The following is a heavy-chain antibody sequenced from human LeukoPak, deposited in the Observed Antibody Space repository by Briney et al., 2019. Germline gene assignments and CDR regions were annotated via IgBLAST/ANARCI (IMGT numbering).Heavy chain of an antibody. CDR2: IDYSGRT. Sequence: SETLSLTCTVSGGSISSYYWGWIRQPPGQGLEWIGWIDYSGRTHHNPFVKSCVTISVDTSKNQCSLKLSSVTAADTAVYYCARSVYDFWSGYSDGDDYWGQGTLVTVSA. J-gene: IGHJ4*02. V-gene: IGHV4-39*01. CDR1: GGSISSYY. CDR3: ARSVYDFWSGYSDGDDY. D-gene: IGHD3-3*01.